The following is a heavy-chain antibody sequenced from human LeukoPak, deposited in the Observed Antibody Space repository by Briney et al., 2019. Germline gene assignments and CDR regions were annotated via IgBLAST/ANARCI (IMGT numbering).Heavy chain of an antibody. CDR1: GFTFSSYG. J-gene: IGHJ6*02. CDR3: ARASLRGLYYGMDV. V-gene: IGHV3-30*03. Sequence: GGSLRLSCAASGFTFSSYGMHWVRQAPGKGLEWVAVISFDGRNNYNADSVKGRFTISRDNSKNTLYLQMNSLRAEDTAVYYCARASLRGLYYGMDVWGQGTTVTVSS. CDR2: ISFDGRNN.